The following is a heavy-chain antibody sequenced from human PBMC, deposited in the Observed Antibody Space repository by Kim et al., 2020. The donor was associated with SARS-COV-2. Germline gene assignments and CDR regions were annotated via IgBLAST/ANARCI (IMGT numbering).Heavy chain of an antibody. CDR2: IYYSGNT. Sequence: SETLSLTCPVSGGSVSSGSYFWSWIRQPPGKGLEWIGYIYYSGNTNYNPSLKSRVTMSVDTSKNQFSLKLRSVTAADTAVYYCARAPNDFWSGYPYDFDYWGHGTLVTVSS. V-gene: IGHV4-61*01. CDR1: GGSVSSGSYF. J-gene: IGHJ4*01. CDR3: ARAPNDFWSGYPYDFDY. D-gene: IGHD3-3*01.